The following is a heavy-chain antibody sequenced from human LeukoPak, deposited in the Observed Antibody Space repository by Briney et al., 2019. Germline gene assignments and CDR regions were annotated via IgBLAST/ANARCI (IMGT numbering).Heavy chain of an antibody. D-gene: IGHD6-19*01. CDR3: ASTLISSGWYLDAFDI. CDR1: GGSFSGYY. Sequence: SETLSLTCAVYGGSFSGYYWSWIRQPPGKGLEWIGEINHSGSTNYNPSLKSRVTISVDTSKNQFSLKLSSVTAADTAVYYCASTLISSGWYLDAFDIWGQGTMVTVSS. CDR2: INHSGST. J-gene: IGHJ3*02. V-gene: IGHV4-34*01.